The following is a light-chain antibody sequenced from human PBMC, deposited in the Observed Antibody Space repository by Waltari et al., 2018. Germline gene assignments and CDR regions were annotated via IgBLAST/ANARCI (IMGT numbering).Light chain of an antibody. CDR1: SSNIGGNS. J-gene: IGLJ3*02. CDR2: KNN. V-gene: IGLV1-47*01. Sequence: QSVLSQPPSASGPPGQRVTIPCSGTSSNIGGNSVYWYQQLPGTAPKLLIYKNNQRPSGVPDRFSGSKSGSSVSLAISGLRSEDEADYYCAAWDDSLSGWVFGGGTKLTVL. CDR3: AAWDDSLSGWV.